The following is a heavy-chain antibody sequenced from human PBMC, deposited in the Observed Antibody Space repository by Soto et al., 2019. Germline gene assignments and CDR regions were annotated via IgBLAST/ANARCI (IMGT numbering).Heavy chain of an antibody. V-gene: IGHV1-2*04. D-gene: IGHD3-10*01. J-gene: IGHJ4*02. CDR2: INPNSGGT. Sequence: QVQLVQSGAEVKKPGASVKVSCKASGYTFTGYYMHWVRQAPGQGLEWMGWINPNSGGTNYAQKFQGWVTMTRDTSISTAYMELSRLRSDDTAVYYCAREIRYYGSGSYYNFDYWGQGTLVTVSS. CDR1: GYTFTGYY. CDR3: AREIRYYGSGSYYNFDY.